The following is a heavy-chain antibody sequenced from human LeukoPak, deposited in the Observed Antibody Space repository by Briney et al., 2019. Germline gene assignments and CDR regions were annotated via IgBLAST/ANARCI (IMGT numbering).Heavy chain of an antibody. V-gene: IGHV4-39*07. D-gene: IGHD3-16*01. CDR3: ARARGGYYYYYMDV. CDR1: GGSISSSSYY. CDR2: IYYSGST. J-gene: IGHJ6*03. Sequence: PSETLSLTCTVSGGSISSSSYYWGWIRQPPGKGLEWIGSIYYSGSTYYNPSLKSRVTISVDTSKNQFSLKLSSVTAADTAVYYCARARGGYYYYYMDVWGKGTTVTVSS.